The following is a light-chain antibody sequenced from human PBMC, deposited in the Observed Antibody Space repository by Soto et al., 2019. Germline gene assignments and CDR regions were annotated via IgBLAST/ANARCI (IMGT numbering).Light chain of an antibody. J-gene: IGKJ1*01. CDR1: QSIDTW. CDR2: KAS. CDR3: QEYKNDYGT. Sequence: DIQMTQSPATLAASVGDRVSLTCRASQSIDTWLAWYQQKPGKAPNLLIYKASRLESGVPSRFSGSGSGTEFTLTISSLQPEDLGSYYCQEYKNDYGTFGQGTKVDIK. V-gene: IGKV1-5*03.